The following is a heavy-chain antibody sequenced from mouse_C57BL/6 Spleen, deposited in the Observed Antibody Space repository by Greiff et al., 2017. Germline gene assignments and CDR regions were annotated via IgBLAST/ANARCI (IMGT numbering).Heavy chain of an antibody. CDR1: GYTFTSYW. CDR2: IYPGSGST. J-gene: IGHJ2*01. Sequence: QVQLQQPGAELVKPGASVKMSCKASGYTFTSYWITWVKQRPGQGLEWIGDIYPGSGSTNYNAKFKSKANLAVDTSSSTAYMQLSSLTSEDSAVYYCARHGSSYGYWGQGTTLTVSS. D-gene: IGHD1-1*01. CDR3: ARHGSSYGY. V-gene: IGHV1-55*01.